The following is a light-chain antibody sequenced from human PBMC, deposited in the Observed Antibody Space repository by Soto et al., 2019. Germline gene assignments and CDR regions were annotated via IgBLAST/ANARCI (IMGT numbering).Light chain of an antibody. CDR2: ITS. CDR1: QSVNYN. J-gene: IGKJ1*01. V-gene: IGKV3-15*01. Sequence: IVLTHSPASLSVSPRERATLSCRASQSVNYNLAWYQQKPGHAPRLLIYITSTRATGIPARFSGSGSGTEFTLTISSLQSEDSAVYYCQQYNNWPSWTFGQGTKVDIK. CDR3: QQYNNWPSWT.